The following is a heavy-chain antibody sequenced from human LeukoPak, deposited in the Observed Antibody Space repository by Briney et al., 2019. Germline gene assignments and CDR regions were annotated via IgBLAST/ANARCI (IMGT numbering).Heavy chain of an antibody. CDR2: ITGSGGST. Sequence: GGSLRLSCAASGFTFRSDATTWVRQTPGQGIEWLSAITGSGGSTYYADSVKGWFTISRDNSKNTLYLQMNSLRAEDTAVYYCAKDSYCSGGSCSYYYYGMDVWGKGTTVTVSS. J-gene: IGHJ6*04. D-gene: IGHD2-15*01. CDR3: AKDSYCSGGSCSYYYYGMDV. V-gene: IGHV3-23*01. CDR1: GFTFRSDA.